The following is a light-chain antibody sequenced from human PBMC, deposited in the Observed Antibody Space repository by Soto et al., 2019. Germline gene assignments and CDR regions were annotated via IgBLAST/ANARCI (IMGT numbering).Light chain of an antibody. J-gene: IGKJ5*01. CDR3: QQRSSWPLT. V-gene: IGKV3-11*01. CDR1: QSVGSD. CDR2: DAS. Sequence: EIVLTQSPATLSLSPGERATLSCRASQSVGSDIAWYQQKPGQAPRLIIYDASKRATGIPGRFSGIGSGADFTLTITSLEPEDFAVYYCQQRSSWPLTFGQGTRLEIK.